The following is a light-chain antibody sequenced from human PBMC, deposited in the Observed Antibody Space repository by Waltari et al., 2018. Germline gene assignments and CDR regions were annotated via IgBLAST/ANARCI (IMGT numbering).Light chain of an antibody. CDR2: STN. J-gene: IGLJ3*02. CDR1: SGSVSTSYY. V-gene: IGLV8-61*01. Sequence: QTVVTQEPSFSVSPGGTVTLTCGLNSGSVSTSYYPSWYQQTPGQAPRTLSYSTNRLSAGVPDRFSGSILGNKAALTITGAQADDESDYYCVLYMGRGIAVFGGGTKLTVV. CDR3: VLYMGRGIAV.